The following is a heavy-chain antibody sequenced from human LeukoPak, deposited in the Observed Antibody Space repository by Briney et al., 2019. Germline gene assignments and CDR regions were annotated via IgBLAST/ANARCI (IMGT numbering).Heavy chain of an antibody. CDR1: GDSVSSNTAA. V-gene: IGHV6-1*01. CDR3: AREQTGDQNFDY. D-gene: IGHD7-27*01. CDR2: TYYRSKWYN. Sequence: SQTLSLTCAISGDSVSSNTAAWNWIRQSPSRCLEWLGRTYYRSKWYNNYAVSEKSRISINPDTSKNQFSLQLKSVTPEDTAVYYCAREQTGDQNFDYWGQGTLVTVSS. J-gene: IGHJ4*02.